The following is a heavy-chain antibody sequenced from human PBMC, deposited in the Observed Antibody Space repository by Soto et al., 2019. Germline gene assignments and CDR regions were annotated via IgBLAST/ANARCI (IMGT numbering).Heavy chain of an antibody. CDR2: MNSGGRS. CDR3: AKALQYSSSRDYFYYGMDV. D-gene: IGHD6-6*01. J-gene: IGHJ6*02. V-gene: IGHV3-23*01. Sequence: GGSLRLSCAASGFTFSNYSMSWVRQAPGKGLEWVSGMNSGGRSYYADSVKGRFTISRDTSKNMLYLQMNSLRADDTAVFYCAKALQYSSSRDYFYYGMDVWGQGTTVTVSS. CDR1: GFTFSNYS.